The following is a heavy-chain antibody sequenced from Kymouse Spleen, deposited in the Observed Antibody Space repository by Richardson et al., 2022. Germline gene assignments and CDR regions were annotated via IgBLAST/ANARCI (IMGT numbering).Heavy chain of an antibody. V-gene: IGHV4-34*01. J-gene: IGHJ6*02. CDR1: GGSFSGYY. CDR2: INHSGST. D-gene: IGHD4-11,IGHD4-11*01. CDR3: AREGGTTVTTRYGMDV. Sequence: QVQLQQWGAGLLKPSETLSLTCAVYGGSFSGYYWSWIRQPPGKGLEWIGEINHSGSTNYNPSLKSRVTISVDTSKNQFSLKLSSVTAADTAVYYCAREGGTTVTTRYGMDVWGQGTTVTVSS.